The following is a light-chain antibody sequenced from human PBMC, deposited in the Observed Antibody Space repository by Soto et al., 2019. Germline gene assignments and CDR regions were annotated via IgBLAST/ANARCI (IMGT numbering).Light chain of an antibody. CDR1: QGISSC. Sequence: DIQMTQSPSSVSASVGDRVTITCRASQGISSCLAWYQQKPGKAPKLLIYAASSLQSGVPSMFIGSRSGTDFTLTISSLQPEDFATYYCQQANSFPWTFGQGTKVEIK. J-gene: IGKJ1*01. V-gene: IGKV1-12*01. CDR3: QQANSFPWT. CDR2: AAS.